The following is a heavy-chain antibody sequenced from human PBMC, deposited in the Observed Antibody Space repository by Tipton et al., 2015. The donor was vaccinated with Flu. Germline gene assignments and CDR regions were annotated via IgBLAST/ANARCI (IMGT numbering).Heavy chain of an antibody. V-gene: IGHV3-48*03. J-gene: IGHJ6*02. CDR1: GFTFSNYE. D-gene: IGHD6-25*01. CDR2: ITSGGDVK. Sequence: SLRLSCGASGFTFSNYEMNWVRQTPGKGLEWVSNITSGGDVKYYAGSVKGRFTISRDNAKNSLYLQMNSLRDEDTAVYYCARGRGSGRPHYYHYGMDVWGQGTTVTVS. CDR3: ARGRGSGRPHYYHYGMDV.